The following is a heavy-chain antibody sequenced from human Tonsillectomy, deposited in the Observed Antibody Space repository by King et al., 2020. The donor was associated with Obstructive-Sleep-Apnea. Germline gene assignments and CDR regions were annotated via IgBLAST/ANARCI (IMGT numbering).Heavy chain of an antibody. V-gene: IGHV5-10-1*03. CDR3: ASYRVGAEDRYYFDY. J-gene: IGHJ4*02. CDR1: GYSFTSYW. D-gene: IGHD1-26*01. CDR2: IDPSDSYT. Sequence: VQLVESGAEVKKPGESLRISCKGSGYSFTSYWISWVRQMPGKGLEWMGRIDPSDSYTNYSPSFQGHVTISADKSISTASLQWRSLKAADTAMYYCASYRVGAEDRYYFDYWGQGTLVTVSS.